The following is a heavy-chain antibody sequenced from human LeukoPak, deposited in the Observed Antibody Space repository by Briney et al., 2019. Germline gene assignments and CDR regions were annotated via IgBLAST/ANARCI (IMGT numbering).Heavy chain of an antibody. V-gene: IGHV1-46*01. CDR1: GYTFTSYY. Sequence: GASVKVSCKASGYTFTSYYMHWVRQAPGQGLEWMGIINPSGGSTGYAQKFQGRVTMTRDTSTSTVYMELSSLRSEDTAVYYCARGGGIAAAGQHLYNWFDPWGQGTLVTVSS. J-gene: IGHJ5*02. CDR3: ARGGGIAAAGQHLYNWFDP. CDR2: INPSGGST. D-gene: IGHD6-13*01.